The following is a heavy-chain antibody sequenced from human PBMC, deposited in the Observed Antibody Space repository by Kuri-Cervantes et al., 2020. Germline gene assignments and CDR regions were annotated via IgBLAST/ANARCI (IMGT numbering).Heavy chain of an antibody. D-gene: IGHD3-10*01. V-gene: IGHV1-8*01. J-gene: IGHJ4*02. CDR2: MNPNSGNT. CDR1: GYTFTSYD. Sequence: ASVKVSCKASGYTFTSYDINWVRQATGQGLEWMGWMNPNSGNTGYAQKFQGRVTMTRNTSISTAYIELSSLRSEDTAVYYCATEGYGSGSYPTDYWGQGTPVTVSS. CDR3: ATEGYGSGSYPTDY.